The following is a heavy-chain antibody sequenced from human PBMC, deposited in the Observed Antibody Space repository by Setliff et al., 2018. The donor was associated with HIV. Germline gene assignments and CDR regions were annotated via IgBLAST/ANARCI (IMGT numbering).Heavy chain of an antibody. CDR3: ARDAFDYTAYYYSYMDV. CDR1: GYTFTNYY. D-gene: IGHD4-4*01. CDR2: INPSGGST. V-gene: IGHV1-46*01. Sequence: ASVKVSCKASGYTFTNYYIHWVRQAPGQGPEWMGIINPSGGSTTYAQKFQGRVTMTRDTSTSTVYMELSSLRSEDTAVYYCARDAFDYTAYYYSYMDVWGKGTTVTVSS. J-gene: IGHJ6*03.